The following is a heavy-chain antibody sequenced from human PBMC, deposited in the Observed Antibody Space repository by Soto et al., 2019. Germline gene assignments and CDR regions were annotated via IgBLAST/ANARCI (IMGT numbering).Heavy chain of an antibody. CDR1: GGSISSYY. CDR3: ARGGYYGSGSPSYGMDV. CDR2: IYYSGST. J-gene: IGHJ6*02. Sequence: PSETLSLTCTVSGGSISSYYWSWIRQPPGKGLEWIGYIYYSGSTNYNPSLKSRVTISVDTSKNQFSLKLSSVTAADTAVYYCARGGYYGSGSPSYGMDVWGQGTTVTVSS. V-gene: IGHV4-59*01. D-gene: IGHD3-10*01.